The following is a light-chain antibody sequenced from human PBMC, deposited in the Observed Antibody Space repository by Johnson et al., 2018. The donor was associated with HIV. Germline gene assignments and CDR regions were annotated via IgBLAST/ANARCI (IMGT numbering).Light chain of an antibody. CDR1: SSNIGNNY. CDR3: GTWDSSLSVV. V-gene: IGLV1-51*01. CDR2: DNN. Sequence: QSVLTQPPSVSAAPGQKVTISCSGSSSNIGNNYVSWYQQLPGTAHKLLIYDNNKRPSGIPDRFSGSKSGTSATLGITGLQTGDEADYYCGTWDSSLSVVFGTGTKDTVL. J-gene: IGLJ1*01.